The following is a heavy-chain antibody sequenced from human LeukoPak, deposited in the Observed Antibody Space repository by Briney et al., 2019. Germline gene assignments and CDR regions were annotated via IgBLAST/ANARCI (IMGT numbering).Heavy chain of an antibody. J-gene: IGHJ4*02. D-gene: IGHD3-10*01. Sequence: GGSLRLSCTASGFTFSSYGMHWVRQAPGKGLEWVAVISYDGSKKYYADSVKGRFTISRDNSKNTLYLQMNSLRVEDTAVHYCAKGGLWFGNLLVPLWGQGTLVTVSS. V-gene: IGHV3-30*18. CDR3: AKGGLWFGNLLVPL. CDR1: GFTFSSYG. CDR2: ISYDGSKK.